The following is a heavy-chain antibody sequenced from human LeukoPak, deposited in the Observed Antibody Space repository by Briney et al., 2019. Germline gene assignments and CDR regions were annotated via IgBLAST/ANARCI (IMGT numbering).Heavy chain of an antibody. Sequence: GGSLRLSCAASGFTFSNYGMHWVRQAPGKGLEWVAVISYDGSNKYDADSVKGRFTISRDNSKNTLYLQMNSLRAEDTAVYYCARDVGNYDFWSGYSTDYWGQGTLVTVSS. J-gene: IGHJ4*02. CDR3: ARDVGNYDFWSGYSTDY. D-gene: IGHD3-3*01. CDR2: ISYDGSNK. V-gene: IGHV3-30*03. CDR1: GFTFSNYG.